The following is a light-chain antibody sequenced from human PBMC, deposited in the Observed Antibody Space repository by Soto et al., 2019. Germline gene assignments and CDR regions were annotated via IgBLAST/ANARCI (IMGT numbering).Light chain of an antibody. CDR2: GAS. Sequence: ALQMTQSPSSLSASVGDRVTITCRASQGIRNDLGWYQQKSGKAPKLLIYGASNLQSGVPSRFSGSGSGTDFTLTISSLQPEDFATYYCLQDYNYPRTFGQGTSLEIK. CDR1: QGIRND. CDR3: LQDYNYPRT. V-gene: IGKV1-6*01. J-gene: IGKJ2*01.